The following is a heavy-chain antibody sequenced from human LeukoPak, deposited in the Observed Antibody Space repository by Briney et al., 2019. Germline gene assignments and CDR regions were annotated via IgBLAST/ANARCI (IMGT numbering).Heavy chain of an antibody. V-gene: IGHV4-59*11. CDR2: IFYSGDT. J-gene: IGHJ4*02. CDR1: GGSIRSHY. Sequence: SETLSLTCTVTGGSIRSHYWSWIRQPPGKGLEWIAYIFYSGDTKYNPSLKSRVTISLDTSKNQFSLKLSSVTAADTALYYCAGARDGYNALYFDYRGQGIQVTVSS. CDR3: AGARDGYNALYFDY. D-gene: IGHD5-24*01.